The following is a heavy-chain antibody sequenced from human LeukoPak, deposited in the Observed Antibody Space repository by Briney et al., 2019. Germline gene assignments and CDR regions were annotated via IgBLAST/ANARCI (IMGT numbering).Heavy chain of an antibody. D-gene: IGHD3-3*01. V-gene: IGHV3-23*01. CDR3: AKGRFFPSYYFDY. J-gene: IGHJ4*02. Sequence: PGGSLRLSCAAPGFTFSSYAMSWVRQAPGKGLEWVSAISGSGGSTYYADSVKGRFTISRDNSKNTLYLQMNSLRAEDTAVYYCAKGRFFPSYYFDYWGQGTLVTVSS. CDR1: GFTFSSYA. CDR2: ISGSGGST.